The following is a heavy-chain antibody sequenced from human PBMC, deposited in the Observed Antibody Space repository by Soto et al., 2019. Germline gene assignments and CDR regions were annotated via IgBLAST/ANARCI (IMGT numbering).Heavy chain of an antibody. CDR2: ISYDGSNK. CDR3: AKQPGAADLWRGYYDYYYYYMDV. CDR1: GFTFSSYG. Sequence: GGSLRLSCAASGFTFSSYGMHWVRQAPGKGLGWVAVISYDGSNKYYADSVKGRFTISRDNSKNTLYLQMNSLRAEDTAVYYCAKQPGAADLWRGYYDYYYYYMDVWGKGTTVNVSS. J-gene: IGHJ6*03. V-gene: IGHV3-30*18. D-gene: IGHD3-3*01.